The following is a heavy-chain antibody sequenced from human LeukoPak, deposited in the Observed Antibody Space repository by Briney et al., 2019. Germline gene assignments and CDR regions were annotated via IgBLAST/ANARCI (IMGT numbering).Heavy chain of an antibody. V-gene: IGHV3-48*02. CDR2: ISGSSSTI. CDR1: GFTFSSYS. J-gene: IGHJ4*02. Sequence: GGSLRLSCAASGFTFSSYSMNWVRQAPGKGLEWASYISGSSSTIYYADSVKGRFTISRDNAKNSLYLQMNSLRDEDTAVYYCARDRPGYSSSWYSDYWGQGTLVTVSS. CDR3: ARDRPGYSSSWYSDY. D-gene: IGHD6-13*01.